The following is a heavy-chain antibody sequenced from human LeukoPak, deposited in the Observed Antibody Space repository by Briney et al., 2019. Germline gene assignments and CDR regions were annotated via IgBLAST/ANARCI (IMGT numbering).Heavy chain of an antibody. Sequence: GASLRLSCAASGFTFSNYAMSWVRQAPGKGLEWVSAITGSGGNTYYADSVKGRFPISRDNSKNTVFLQMNSLRAEDTAAYYCAKWGDYDVLTGYYVSDYWGQGTLVTVSS. D-gene: IGHD3-9*01. CDR3: AKWGDYDVLTGYYVSDY. CDR2: ITGSGGNT. CDR1: GFTFSNYA. V-gene: IGHV3-23*01. J-gene: IGHJ4*02.